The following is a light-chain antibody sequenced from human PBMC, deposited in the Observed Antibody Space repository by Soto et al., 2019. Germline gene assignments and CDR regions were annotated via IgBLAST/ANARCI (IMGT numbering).Light chain of an antibody. V-gene: IGKV1-33*01. J-gene: IGKJ1*01. CDR3: QQYYNLPWT. CDR1: QDISNY. Sequence: DIQMTQSPSSLSASVGDRVTITCQASQDISNYLNWYQQKPGKAPKLLIYDASTLETGVPSRFSGSGSGTDFTFTISSLQHEDIATYYCQQYYNLPWTFGQGTKVEIK. CDR2: DAS.